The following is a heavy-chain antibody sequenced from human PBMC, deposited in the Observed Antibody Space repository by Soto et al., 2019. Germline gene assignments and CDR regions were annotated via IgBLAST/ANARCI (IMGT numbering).Heavy chain of an antibody. CDR2: IYPGDSDT. CDR3: ASSRRMVRGYYYGMDV. CDR1: GDSCISYW. Sequence: GESLKISCKGSGDSCISYWIGWVRQIPGKGLEWMGIIYPGDSDTRYSPSFQGQVTISADKSISTAYLQWSSLKASDTAMYYCASSRRMVRGYYYGMDVWGQGTTVTVSS. V-gene: IGHV5-51*01. D-gene: IGHD3-10*01. J-gene: IGHJ6*02.